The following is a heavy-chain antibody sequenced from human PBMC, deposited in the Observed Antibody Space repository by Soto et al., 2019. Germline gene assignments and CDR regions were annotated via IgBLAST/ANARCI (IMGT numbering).Heavy chain of an antibody. V-gene: IGHV1-24*01. CDR3: ATPTWRRGDRITSISFNG. CDR2: FDPAGGEA. D-gene: IGHD3-10*01. CDR1: GHTLTEVS. Sequence: ASAKVSCQISGHTLTEVSIHWVRQAPGKGLEWVGGFDPAGGEALYAQKWHGRVTVTEDTVTDTAYMELSGLKSDETAVYYCATPTWRRGDRITSISFNGWGRGTPVTVSS. J-gene: IGHJ4*02.